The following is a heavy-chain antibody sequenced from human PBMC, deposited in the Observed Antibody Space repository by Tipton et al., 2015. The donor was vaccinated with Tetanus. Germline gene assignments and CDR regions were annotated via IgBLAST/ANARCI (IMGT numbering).Heavy chain of an antibody. D-gene: IGHD6-25*01. Sequence: TLSLTCTVSGGPMISDSFYWAWFRQTPGKGLEWIGSISFRGSTYHNPSLRSRVTLSIDTVNQQFSVKLHSVTAADTAVYYCARRCVAPGLNWFHPWGQGTLVTASS. CDR3: ARRCVAPGLNWFHP. V-gene: IGHV4-39*01. CDR2: ISFRGST. CDR1: GGPMISDSFY. J-gene: IGHJ5*02.